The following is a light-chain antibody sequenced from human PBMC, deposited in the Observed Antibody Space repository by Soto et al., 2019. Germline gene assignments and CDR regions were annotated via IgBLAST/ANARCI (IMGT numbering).Light chain of an antibody. CDR1: QDLDRW. CDR3: KQSRSFPLT. Sequence: DIQMTQSPSSLSASVGDRVTITCRASQDLDRWLAWYQQKPGEAPKVLIYAASNLRSGVPSRFSGSGSGADFSLTISSLQPEDVAIYYCKQSRSFPLTFGGGTKVEIK. J-gene: IGKJ4*01. CDR2: AAS. V-gene: IGKV1-12*01.